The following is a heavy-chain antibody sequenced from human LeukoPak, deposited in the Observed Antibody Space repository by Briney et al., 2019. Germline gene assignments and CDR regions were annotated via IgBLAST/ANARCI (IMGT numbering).Heavy chain of an antibody. D-gene: IGHD3-3*01. CDR2: INYSETT. CDR3: ARGIFGMVINGFDI. V-gene: IGHV4-59*01. J-gene: IGHJ3*02. Sequence: PSETLSLTCTVSGGSISSYYWSWIRQPPGKGLELIGYINYSETTNYNPSLKRRVTISVDTSRNQFSLRLSSVTAADTAVYYCARGIFGMVINGFDIWGQGTMVTVSS. CDR1: GGSISSYY.